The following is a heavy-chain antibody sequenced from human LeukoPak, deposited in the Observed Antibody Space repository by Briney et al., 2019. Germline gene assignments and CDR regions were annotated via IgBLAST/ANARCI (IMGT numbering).Heavy chain of an antibody. CDR3: ARGGSFLWEYYFDY. Sequence: GGSLRLSCAASEFSVGSNYMTWVRQAPGKGLEWVSLIYRDSNTYYADSVKGRFIISRDNSKNTLYLQMNSLRAEDTAVYYCARGGSFLWEYYFDYWGQGTLVTVSS. CDR2: IYRDSNT. J-gene: IGHJ4*02. D-gene: IGHD1-26*01. CDR1: EFSVGSNY. V-gene: IGHV3-53*01.